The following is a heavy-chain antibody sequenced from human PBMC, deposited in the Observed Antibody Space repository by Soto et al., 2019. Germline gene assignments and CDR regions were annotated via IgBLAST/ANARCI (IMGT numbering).Heavy chain of an antibody. V-gene: IGHV1-69*06. CDR2: IIPIFNTA. J-gene: IGHJ5*02. CDR1: GGTFSTYA. CDR3: ARQVVNSGWYYGNWFDP. Sequence: QAQLVQSGAEVKKPGSSVKVSCKVSGGTFSTYAISWVRQAPGKGLEWMGGIIPIFNTAKYAPKFQGRVTITADKSTSTAHMALSSLSSADKVVYYCARQVVNSGWYYGNWFDPWGQGTLVTVSS. D-gene: IGHD6-19*01.